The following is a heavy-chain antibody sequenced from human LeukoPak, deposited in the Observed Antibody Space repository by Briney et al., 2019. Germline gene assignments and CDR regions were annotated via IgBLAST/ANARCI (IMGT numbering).Heavy chain of an antibody. Sequence: GGSLRLSCAASGFTFSSYWMSWVRQAPGKELEWVANIKQDGSEKYYVDSVKGRFHISRDNAKNSLYLQMNSLRADDTAVYYCARDGYCSGGSCYPGYWGQGTLVTVSS. D-gene: IGHD2-15*01. J-gene: IGHJ4*02. CDR2: IKQDGSEK. CDR3: ARDGYCSGGSCYPGY. CDR1: GFTFSSYW. V-gene: IGHV3-7*01.